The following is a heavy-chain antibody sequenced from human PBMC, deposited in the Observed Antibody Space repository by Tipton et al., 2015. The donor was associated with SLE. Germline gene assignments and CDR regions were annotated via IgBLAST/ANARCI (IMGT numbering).Heavy chain of an antibody. CDR3: VRSPAYWYFDL. Sequence: TLSLTCTVSGGSISVYYWHWIRQPPGKGLEWIGYIYYSGSTNYNPSLKSRVTIAIDTSKNQFSLKLNSVTAADTAVYYCVRSPAYWYFDLWGRGTLVTVSS. V-gene: IGHV4-59*08. CDR2: IYYSGST. CDR1: GGSISVYY. J-gene: IGHJ2*01.